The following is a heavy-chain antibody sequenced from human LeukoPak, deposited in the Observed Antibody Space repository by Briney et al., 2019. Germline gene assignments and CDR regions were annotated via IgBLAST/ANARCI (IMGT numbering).Heavy chain of an antibody. D-gene: IGHD2-21*02. CDR3: ARMGDHDAFDI. CDR1: GFTFSSYS. V-gene: IGHV3-21*01. CDR2: ISSSSSYI. Sequence: GGSLRVSCAASGFTFSSYSMNWVRQAPGKGLEWVSSISSSSSYIYYADSVKGRFTISRDNAKNSLCLQMNSLRAEDTAVYYCARMGDHDAFDIWGQGTMVTVSS. J-gene: IGHJ3*02.